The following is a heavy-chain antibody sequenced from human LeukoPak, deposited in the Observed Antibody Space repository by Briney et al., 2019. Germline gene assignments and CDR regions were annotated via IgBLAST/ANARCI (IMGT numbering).Heavy chain of an antibody. CDR2: ISAYNGNT. CDR3: ARDPPTRTGIAVAGTADY. CDR1: GYTFTSYG. V-gene: IGHV1-18*01. J-gene: IGHJ4*02. Sequence: ASVKVSCKASGYTFTSYGISWVRQAPGQGLEWMGWISAYNGNTNYAQKLQGRVTMTTDTSTSTAYMELRSLRSDDTAVYYCARDPPTRTGIAVAGTADYWGQGTLVTVSS. D-gene: IGHD6-19*01.